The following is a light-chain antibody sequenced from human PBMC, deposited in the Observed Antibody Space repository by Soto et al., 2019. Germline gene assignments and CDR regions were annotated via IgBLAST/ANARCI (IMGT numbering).Light chain of an antibody. CDR2: AAS. CDR3: QQSYSTYWT. J-gene: IGKJ1*01. Sequence: DIQMTQSPSSLSASVGDRVTITCRASQSISSYLNWYQQKPGKAPKLLIYAASSLQSGVPSRFSGSGSGTDFTLTISSLQPEDFANYYCQQSYSTYWTFGQATNVDIK. CDR1: QSISSY. V-gene: IGKV1-39*01.